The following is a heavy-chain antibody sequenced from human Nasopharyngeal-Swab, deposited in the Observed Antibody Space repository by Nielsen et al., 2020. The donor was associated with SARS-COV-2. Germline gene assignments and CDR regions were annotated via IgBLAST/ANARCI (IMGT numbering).Heavy chain of an antibody. V-gene: IGHV3-7*01. CDR2: IKQDGSEK. J-gene: IGHJ4*02. CDR3: ARAVRSSWTFDY. D-gene: IGHD6-19*01. Sequence: WIRQPPGKGLEWVANIKQDGSEKYYVDSVKGRFTISRDNAKNSLYLQMNSLRAEDTAVYYCARAVRSSWTFDYWGQGTLVTVSS.